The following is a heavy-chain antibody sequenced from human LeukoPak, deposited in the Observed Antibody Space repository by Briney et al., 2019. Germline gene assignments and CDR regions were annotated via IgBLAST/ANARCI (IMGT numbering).Heavy chain of an antibody. CDR3: AKDPPPTVTTGPWWYFDL. D-gene: IGHD4-17*01. V-gene: IGHV3-23*01. CDR1: GFTFSSYA. Sequence: GGSLRLSCAASGFTFSSYAMSWVRQAPGKGLEWVSAISGSGGSTYYADSVKGRFTISRDNSKNTLYLQMNSLRAEDTAVYYCAKDPPPTVTTGPWWYFDLWGRGTLVTVSS. CDR2: ISGSGGST. J-gene: IGHJ2*01.